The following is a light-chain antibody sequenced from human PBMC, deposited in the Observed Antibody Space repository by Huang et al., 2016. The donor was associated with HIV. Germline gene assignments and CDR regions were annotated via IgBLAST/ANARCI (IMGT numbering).Light chain of an antibody. Sequence: DIVMTQSPDSLAVSLGVRATINCKSSQSVLVSFNNKNYLAWYQQKQGQPPKLLVHWASTREPGIPDRFSGSGSGTDFTLTISSLEADDVAVYFCQQFASIPPTFGQGTKVEI. CDR2: WAS. V-gene: IGKV4-1*01. CDR3: QQFASIPPT. J-gene: IGKJ1*01. CDR1: QSVLVSFNNKNY.